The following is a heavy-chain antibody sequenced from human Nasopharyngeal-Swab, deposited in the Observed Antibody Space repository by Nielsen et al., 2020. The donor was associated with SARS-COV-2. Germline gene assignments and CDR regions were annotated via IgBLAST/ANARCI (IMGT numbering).Heavy chain of an antibody. CDR2: ISYDGSNK. J-gene: IGHJ4*02. V-gene: IGHV3-30*04. CDR3: ARDYYDSSGYYYVPSFDY. D-gene: IGHD3-22*01. CDR1: GFTFSSYA. Sequence: GESLKISCAASGFTFSSYAMHWVRQAPGKGLEWVAVISYDGSNKYYADSVKGRFTISRDNSNNTLYLQMNSLRAEDTAVYYCARDYYDSSGYYYVPSFDYWGQGTLVTVSS.